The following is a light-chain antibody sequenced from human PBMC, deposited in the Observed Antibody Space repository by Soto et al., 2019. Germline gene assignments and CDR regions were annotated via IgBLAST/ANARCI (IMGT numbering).Light chain of an antibody. CDR2: AAS. V-gene: IGKV1-39*01. J-gene: IGKJ4*01. CDR3: QQSYSTPLT. Sequence: DIQRTQSPSSLYASVGDRVNITCRASQSISSYLNWYQQKQGKAPKLLIYAASSLQSGVPSRFSGSGSGTDFTLTISSLQPEDFATYYCQQSYSTPLTCGGGTKV. CDR1: QSISSY.